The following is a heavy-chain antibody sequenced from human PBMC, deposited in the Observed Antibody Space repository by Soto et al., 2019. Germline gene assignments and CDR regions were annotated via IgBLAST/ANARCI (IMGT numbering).Heavy chain of an antibody. CDR2: IYYSGTT. CDR3: ARDYFDSSDYTANWFDP. Sequence: SETLSLTCAVSGYSISSSNWWGWIRQPPGKGLEWIGYIYYSGTTYYNPSLKSRVTILVDTSKNQFSLKLTSVTAADTALYYCARDYFDSSDYTANWFDPWGQGTLVTVSS. V-gene: IGHV4-28*03. D-gene: IGHD3-22*01. CDR1: GYSISSSNW. J-gene: IGHJ5*02.